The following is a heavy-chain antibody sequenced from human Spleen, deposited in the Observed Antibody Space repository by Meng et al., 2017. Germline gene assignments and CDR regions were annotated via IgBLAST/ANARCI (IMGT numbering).Heavy chain of an antibody. D-gene: IGHD6-13*01. CDR2: IKSKTAGGTT. J-gene: IGHJ3*02. CDR3: LCSSWVDAFDI. CDR1: GFTFSNAW. V-gene: IGHV3-15*01. Sequence: GGSLRLSCAASGFTFSNAWMSWVRQAPGKGLEWVGRIKSKTAGGTTDYAAPVKGRFTISRDDSKNTLYLQMTSLKSEDTAVYDCLCSSWVDAFDIWGQGTMVTVSS.